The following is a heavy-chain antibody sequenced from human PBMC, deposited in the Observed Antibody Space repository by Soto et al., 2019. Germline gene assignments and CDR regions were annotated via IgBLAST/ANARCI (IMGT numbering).Heavy chain of an antibody. V-gene: IGHV2-5*01. CDR3: APEFIPARAAAGPWYWCGR. Sequence: SGPTAGEPTQTLTLTCTFSGFSLSTSGVGVGWIRQPPGKALEWLALIYWNDDKRYSPSLKSRLTITKDTSKNQVVLTMTNMDPEDTATYSCAPEFIPARAAAGPWYWCGRCGQRTLVAVSS. CDR1: GFSLSTSGVG. D-gene: IGHD6-13*01. J-gene: IGHJ5*02. CDR2: IYWNDDK.